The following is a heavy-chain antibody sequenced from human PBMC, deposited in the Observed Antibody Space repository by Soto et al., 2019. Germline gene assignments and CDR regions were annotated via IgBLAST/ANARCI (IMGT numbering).Heavy chain of an antibody. V-gene: IGHV1-46*01. Sequence: ASVKVSCKASGYTFTSYYMHWVRQAPGQGLEWMGIINPSGGSTSYAQKFQGRVTMTRDTSTSTVYMELSSLRSEDTAVYYCARGDYYDSSGYNDWYFDLWGRGTLVSVSS. CDR3: ARGDYYDSSGYNDWYFDL. J-gene: IGHJ2*01. CDR2: INPSGGST. CDR1: GYTFTSYY. D-gene: IGHD3-22*01.